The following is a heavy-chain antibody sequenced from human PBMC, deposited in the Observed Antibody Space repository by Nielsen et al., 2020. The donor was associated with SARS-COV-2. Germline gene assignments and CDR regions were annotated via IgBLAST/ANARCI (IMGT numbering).Heavy chain of an antibody. Sequence: KVSCKGSGCDFAGYWIGWVRQMPGKGLEWMGIIYPHDSDTRYSPSFQGQVTISADKSINTAFLQWSSLKASDIAMYYCARNGPHRSSSSFDYWGQGTLVTVSS. CDR1: GCDFAGYW. J-gene: IGHJ4*02. CDR2: IYPHDSDT. CDR3: ARNGPHRSSSSFDY. D-gene: IGHD6-6*01. V-gene: IGHV5-51*01.